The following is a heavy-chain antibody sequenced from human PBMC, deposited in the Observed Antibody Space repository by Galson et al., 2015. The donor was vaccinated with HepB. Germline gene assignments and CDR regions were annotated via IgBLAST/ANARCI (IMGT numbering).Heavy chain of an antibody. J-gene: IGHJ5*02. Sequence: SLRLSCAASGFTFSSYAMHWVRQAPGKGLEWVAVISYDGSNKYYADSVKGRFTISRDNSKNTLYLQMNSLRAEDTAVYYCARDRYCSSTSCYTLGWFDPWGQGTLVTVSS. CDR3: ARDRYCSSTSCYTLGWFDP. V-gene: IGHV3-30-3*01. CDR2: ISYDGSNK. CDR1: GFTFSSYA. D-gene: IGHD2-2*02.